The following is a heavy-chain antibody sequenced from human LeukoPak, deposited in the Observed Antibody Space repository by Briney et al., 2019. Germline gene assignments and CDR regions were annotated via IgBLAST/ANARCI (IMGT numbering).Heavy chain of an antibody. J-gene: IGHJ4*02. CDR1: GGSISSYY. Sequence: SETLSLTCTVSGGSISSYYWSWIRQPAGKGLERIGRIYTSGSTNYNPSLKSRVTMSVDTSKNQFSLKLSSVTAADTAVYYCARDLDYAGHFDYWGQGTLVTVSS. D-gene: IGHD3/OR15-3a*01. CDR3: ARDLDYAGHFDY. CDR2: IYTSGST. V-gene: IGHV4-4*07.